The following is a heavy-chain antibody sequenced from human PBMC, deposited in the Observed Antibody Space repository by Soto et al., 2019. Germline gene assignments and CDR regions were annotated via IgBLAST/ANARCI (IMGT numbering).Heavy chain of an antibody. J-gene: IGHJ6*02. CDR1: GFTFSSYG. V-gene: IGHV3-33*01. CDR2: IWYDGSNK. Sequence: GSLRLSCAASGFTFSSYGMHWVRQAPGKGLEWVAVIWYDGSNKYYADSVKGRFTISRDNSKNTLYLQMNSLRAEDTAVYYCARDRFYYDSSGYHDYYYYYGRDVWGQGTTVTVSS. D-gene: IGHD3-22*01. CDR3: ARDRFYYDSSGYHDYYYYYGRDV.